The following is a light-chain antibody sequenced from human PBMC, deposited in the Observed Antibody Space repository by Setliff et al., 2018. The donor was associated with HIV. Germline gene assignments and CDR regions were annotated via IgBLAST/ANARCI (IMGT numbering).Light chain of an antibody. Sequence: QSVLTQPLSASASLGASVTLTCTLSSGYSAYKVDWFQQRPGKGPRFVMRVGPGGIVGSKGDGIPDRFSVLGSGLDRFLTIKNIQQEDESTYHCGADHGSGGRFVVVFGGGTKVTVL. CDR3: GADHGSGGRFVVV. V-gene: IGLV9-49*01. J-gene: IGLJ3*02. CDR1: SGYSAYK. CDR2: VGPGGIVG.